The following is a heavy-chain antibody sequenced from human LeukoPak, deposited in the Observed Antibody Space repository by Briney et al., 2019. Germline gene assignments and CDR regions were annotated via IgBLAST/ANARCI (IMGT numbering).Heavy chain of an antibody. Sequence: SDTLSLTCTVSGGSISSDYWSWIRQPPGKGLEWIGYIYYSGSTNYNPSLKSRVTISVDTSKNQFSLKLSSVTAADTAVYYCARGAWYFDLWGRGTLVTVSS. CDR3: ARGAWYFDL. CDR2: IYYSGST. V-gene: IGHV4-59*07. CDR1: GGSISSDY. J-gene: IGHJ2*01.